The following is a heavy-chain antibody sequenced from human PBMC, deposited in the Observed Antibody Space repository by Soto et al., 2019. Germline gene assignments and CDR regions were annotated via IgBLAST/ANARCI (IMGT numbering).Heavy chain of an antibody. Sequence: PGESLKISCKGSGYSFTSYWIGWVRQMPGKGLEWMGIIYPGDSDTRYSPSFQGQVTISADKSISTAYLQWSSLKASDTAMYYCAREWGRGYCSGGSCTTYYYYGMDVWGQGTTVTVSS. CDR3: AREWGRGYCSGGSCTTYYYYGMDV. V-gene: IGHV5-51*01. D-gene: IGHD2-15*01. J-gene: IGHJ6*02. CDR2: IYPGDSDT. CDR1: GYSFTSYW.